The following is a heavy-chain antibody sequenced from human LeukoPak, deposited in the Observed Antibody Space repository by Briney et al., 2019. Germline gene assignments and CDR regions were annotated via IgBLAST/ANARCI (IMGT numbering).Heavy chain of an antibody. V-gene: IGHV1-46*01. CDR3: ARDLLPSGGMDV. CDR1: GYPFTSYY. Sequence: AASVKVSCKASGYPFTSYYMHWVRQAPGQGLEWMGIINPSGGSTSYAQKFQGRVTMTRDTSTSTVYMELSSLRSEDTAVYHCARDLLPSGGMDVWGKGTTVTVSS. CDR2: INPSGGST. D-gene: IGHD3-10*01. J-gene: IGHJ6*04.